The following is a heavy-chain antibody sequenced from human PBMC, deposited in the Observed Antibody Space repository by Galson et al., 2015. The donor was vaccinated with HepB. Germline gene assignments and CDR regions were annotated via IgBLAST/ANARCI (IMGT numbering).Heavy chain of an antibody. Sequence: SLRLSCAASGFTFSSYAMHWVRQAPGKGLEWVAVISYDGSNKYYADSVKGRFTISRDNSKNTLYLQMNSLRAEDTAVYYCARVWAEQQLVQFDYWGQGTLVTVSS. J-gene: IGHJ4*02. CDR1: GFTFSSYA. V-gene: IGHV3-30-3*01. CDR2: ISYDGSNK. CDR3: ARVWAEQQLVQFDY. D-gene: IGHD6-13*01.